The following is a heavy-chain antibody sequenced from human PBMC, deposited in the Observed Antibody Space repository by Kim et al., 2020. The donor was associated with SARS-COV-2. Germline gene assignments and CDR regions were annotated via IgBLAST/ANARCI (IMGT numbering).Heavy chain of an antibody. D-gene: IGHD3-10*01. Sequence: QKFQGRVTITADESTSTAYMELSSLRSEDTAVYYCARGRYYGSGSYGMDVWGQGTTVTVSS. CDR3: ARGRYYGSGSYGMDV. V-gene: IGHV1-69*01. J-gene: IGHJ6*02.